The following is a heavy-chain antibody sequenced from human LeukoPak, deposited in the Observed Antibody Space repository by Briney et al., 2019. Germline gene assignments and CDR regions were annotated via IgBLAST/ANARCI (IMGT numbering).Heavy chain of an antibody. Sequence: GGSLRLSRAASGFSFSSYFMNWVRQAPGKGLEWVSSISSSSGYIYYADSVKGRFTISRDNAKNSLYLQMNSLRAEDTAVYYCARGVSGSDAFDIWGQGTMVTVSS. CDR2: ISSSSGYI. J-gene: IGHJ3*02. V-gene: IGHV3-21*01. CDR1: GFSFSSYF. CDR3: ARGVSGSDAFDI. D-gene: IGHD3-10*01.